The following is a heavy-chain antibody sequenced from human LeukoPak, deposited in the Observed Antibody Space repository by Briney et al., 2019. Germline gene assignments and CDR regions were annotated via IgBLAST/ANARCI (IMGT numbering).Heavy chain of an antibody. Sequence: PSETLSLTCTVSGASFSSSTYYWGWIRQPPGKGLEWIGSIYYSGSTYYNPSLKSRVTMSVDTSKNQFSLELSSVTAADTAVYYCARHAGGISATGTRPFDYWGQGTLVTVSS. D-gene: IGHD6-13*01. CDR1: GASFSSSTYY. V-gene: IGHV4-39*01. CDR2: IYYSGST. CDR3: ARHAGGISATGTRPFDY. J-gene: IGHJ4*02.